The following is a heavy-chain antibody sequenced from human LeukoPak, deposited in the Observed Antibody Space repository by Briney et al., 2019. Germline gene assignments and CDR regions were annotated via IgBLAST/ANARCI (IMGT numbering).Heavy chain of an antibody. CDR3: ARDGVRGHYLNWFDP. J-gene: IGHJ5*02. CDR1: DGYIGTYY. CDR2: FYYSGTT. Sequence: SETLSHTCTISDGYIGTYYWSWIRQPPGKGLEWIGYFYYSGTTKYNPSLKSRAAILLDTSTNQLSLHLTSVTDADTAVYYCARDGVRGHYLNWFDPWGQGILVTVSS. V-gene: IGHV4-59*01. D-gene: IGHD2/OR15-2a*01.